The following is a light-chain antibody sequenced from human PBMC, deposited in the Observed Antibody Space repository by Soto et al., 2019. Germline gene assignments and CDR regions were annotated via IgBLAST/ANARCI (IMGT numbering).Light chain of an antibody. CDR1: QGGSNS. V-gene: IGKV1-13*02. Sequence: AIQLTQSPSSLSASVGDSVTITCRASQGGSNSLAWYHQKPGNAPNLLIYDASSLHRGVPSRFSGSGSGTDFTLTISSLQPEDFATYYCQQFNSYPLTFGPGTKVEIK. CDR2: DAS. CDR3: QQFNSYPLT. J-gene: IGKJ3*01.